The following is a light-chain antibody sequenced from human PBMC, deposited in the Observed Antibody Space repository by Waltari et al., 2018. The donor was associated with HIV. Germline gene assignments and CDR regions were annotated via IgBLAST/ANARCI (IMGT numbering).Light chain of an antibody. CDR1: VLANSY. CDR2: KDN. Sequence: SYELTQPSSVSVSPGQTTRITCSGDVLANSYARGCQQKPVQSPWVMIDKDNERPSGIPERFSGSSSGTTVTWSNSGGQIEEEADYYCYCAADKMGVFGGGTKLTVL. CDR3: YCAADKMGV. V-gene: IGLV3-27*01. J-gene: IGLJ3*02.